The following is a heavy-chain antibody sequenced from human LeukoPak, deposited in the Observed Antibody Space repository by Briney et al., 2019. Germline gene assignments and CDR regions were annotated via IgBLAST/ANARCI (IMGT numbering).Heavy chain of an antibody. CDR3: ARTYYGSENYYDY. V-gene: IGHV4-39*01. D-gene: IGHD3-10*01. J-gene: IGHJ4*02. CDR1: GGSVSSSGSY. Sequence: SETLSLTCTVSGGSVSSSGSYWGWIRQPPGKGLEWIGSIYYSGTTYYNPSLKSRVTISVDTSKSQFSLKLTSVTAADTALYYCARTYYGSENYYDYWGQGILSPSPQ. CDR2: IYYSGTT.